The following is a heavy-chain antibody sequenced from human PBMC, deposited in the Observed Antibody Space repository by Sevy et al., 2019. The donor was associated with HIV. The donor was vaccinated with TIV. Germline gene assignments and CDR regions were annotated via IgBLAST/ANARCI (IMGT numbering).Heavy chain of an antibody. V-gene: IGHV4-34*01. Sequence: SETLSLTCAVYGVSFSGYYWSWIRQPPGKGLEWTGEINHSGSTNYNPSLKSRVTISVDTSKNQFSLKLSSVTAADTAVYYCARGFAITFGGVIVIRTLDYWGQGTLVTVSS. CDR1: GVSFSGYY. CDR2: INHSGST. CDR3: ARGFAITFGGVIVIRTLDY. D-gene: IGHD3-16*02. J-gene: IGHJ4*02.